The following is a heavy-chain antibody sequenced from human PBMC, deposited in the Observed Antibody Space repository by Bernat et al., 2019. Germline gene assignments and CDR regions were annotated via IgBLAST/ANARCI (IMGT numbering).Heavy chain of an antibody. CDR3: ATVGAGDAFDI. V-gene: IGHV4-30-2*01. Sequence: QLQLQESGSGLVKPSQTPSLTCAVSGGSISSGAYSWSWIRQPPGKGLEWIGYIYHSGSTYYNPSLNTRVTISLDRSKNHFSLRLSSVTAADTAVYFCATVGAGDAFDIWGQGAMVTVSS. CDR1: GGSISSGAYS. CDR2: IYHSGST. D-gene: IGHD1-26*01. J-gene: IGHJ3*02.